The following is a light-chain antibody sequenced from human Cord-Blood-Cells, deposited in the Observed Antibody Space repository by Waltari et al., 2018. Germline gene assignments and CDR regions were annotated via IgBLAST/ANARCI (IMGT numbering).Light chain of an antibody. J-gene: IGLJ2*01. CDR2: DDS. CDR3: QVWDSSSDLVV. V-gene: IGLV3-21*03. Sequence: SYVLTQPPSVSVAPGKTARITCGGNNIGSKSVHWYQQKPGQAPVLVVYDDSDRPSGIPELCSGSNSGNTATLTISRVEAGDEADYYCQVWDSSSDLVVFGGGTKLTVL. CDR1: NIGSKS.